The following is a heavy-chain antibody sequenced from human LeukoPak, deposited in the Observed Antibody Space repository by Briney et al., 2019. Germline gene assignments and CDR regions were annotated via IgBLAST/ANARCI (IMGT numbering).Heavy chain of an antibody. J-gene: IGHJ3*02. V-gene: IGHV3-7*03. CDR2: IKQDGSES. Sequence: GSLRLSCAASGFTFSTYWMTWVRQAPGKGLEWVANIKQDGSESYYVDSVKGRFTISRDNAKNSLYLQMNSLRAEDTAVFYCAKDRDDYVWGSYLGAFDIWGQGTMVTVSS. CDR1: GFTFSTYW. CDR3: AKDRDDYVWGSYLGAFDI. D-gene: IGHD3-16*01.